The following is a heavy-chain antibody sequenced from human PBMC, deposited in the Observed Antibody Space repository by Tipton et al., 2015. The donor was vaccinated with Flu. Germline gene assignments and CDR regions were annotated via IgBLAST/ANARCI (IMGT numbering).Heavy chain of an antibody. CDR1: GDSIGSAYY. CDR3: ARMEWTVTTPRYFDL. V-gene: IGHV4-38-2*01. Sequence: TLSLTCSVSGDSIGSAYYWGWIRQPPGKGMEWIGNIHRTGSTYFNPSLTGRVTISVDTSKNQFSLKLSSVTAADTAVYYCARMEWTVTTPRYFDLWGRGTLVTVSS. CDR2: IHRTGST. D-gene: IGHD4-17*01. J-gene: IGHJ2*01.